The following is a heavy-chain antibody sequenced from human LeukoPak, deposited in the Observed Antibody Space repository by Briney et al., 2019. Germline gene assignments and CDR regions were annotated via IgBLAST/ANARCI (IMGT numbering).Heavy chain of an antibody. Sequence: GGSLRLSCAASGFTFSSYWMSWVRQAPGKGLEWVANIKKDGSEKYYVDSVKGRFTISRDNAKNTLYLQMNSLRAEDTAVYYCAKDSKIVGATFRSYHYMDVWGKGTAVTVSS. V-gene: IGHV3-7*03. D-gene: IGHD1-26*01. CDR1: GFTFSSYW. CDR2: IKKDGSEK. J-gene: IGHJ6*03. CDR3: AKDSKIVGATFRSYHYMDV.